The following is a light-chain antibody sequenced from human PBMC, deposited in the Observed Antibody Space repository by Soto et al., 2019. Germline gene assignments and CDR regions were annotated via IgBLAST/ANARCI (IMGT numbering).Light chain of an antibody. CDR1: QGISNY. V-gene: IGKV1-27*01. Sequence: DIQMTQSPSSLSASVGDRVTITCRASQGISNYLAWYQQKPGKVPTLLIYAASTLRTGVPSRFSGSGSGTDFTLTISSLQTEDVAAYYCQKYNSAPRTFGQGTKVEIK. J-gene: IGKJ1*01. CDR2: AAS. CDR3: QKYNSAPRT.